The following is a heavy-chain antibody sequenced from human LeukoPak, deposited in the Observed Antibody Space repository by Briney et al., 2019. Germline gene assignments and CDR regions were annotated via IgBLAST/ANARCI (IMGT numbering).Heavy chain of an antibody. V-gene: IGHV3-30*18. D-gene: IGHD6-13*01. Sequence: GGSLRLSCAASGFTFSSYGMHWVRQAPGKGLEWVALILYDGSNKYYADSVKGRFTISRDNSKNTLYLQMNSLRAEDTAVYCCAKDRIAAALALFDYWGQGTLVTVSS. CDR1: GFTFSSYG. CDR3: AKDRIAAALALFDY. CDR2: ILYDGSNK. J-gene: IGHJ4*02.